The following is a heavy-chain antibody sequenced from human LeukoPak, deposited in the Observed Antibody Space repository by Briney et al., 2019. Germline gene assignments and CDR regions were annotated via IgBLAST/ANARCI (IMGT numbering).Heavy chain of an antibody. CDR3: ARSYRVAGFDY. J-gene: IGHJ4*02. V-gene: IGHV1-8*01. D-gene: IGHD6-19*01. CDR2: MNPNSGNT. CDR1: GYTFTSYD. Sequence: APVKVSRKASGYTFTSYDINWVRQATGQGLEWMGWMNPNSGNTGYAQKFQGRVTMTRNTSISTAYMELSSLRSEDTAVYYCARSYRVAGFDYWAREPWSPSPQ.